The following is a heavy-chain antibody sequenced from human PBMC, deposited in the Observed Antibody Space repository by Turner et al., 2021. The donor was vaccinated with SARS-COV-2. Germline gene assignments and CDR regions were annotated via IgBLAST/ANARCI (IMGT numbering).Heavy chain of an antibody. CDR2: IYYSGTT. CDR1: GASVNNSDYY. V-gene: IGHV4-39*02. D-gene: IGHD2-2*01. Sequence: QLQLQESGPGLGKPSETLSLTCTVSGASVNNSDYYWAWTRQPPEKGLEWIGNIYYSGTTYYNPSLKSRVTISVDTSKNQFSLKLTSVTAADTAVYFCARDTRVVPLWVDSWGQGTLVTVSS. J-gene: IGHJ4*02. CDR3: ARDTRVVPLWVDS.